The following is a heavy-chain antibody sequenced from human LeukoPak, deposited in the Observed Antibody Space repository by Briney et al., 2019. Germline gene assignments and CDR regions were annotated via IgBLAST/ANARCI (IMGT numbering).Heavy chain of an antibody. CDR2: ISYDGSNK. CDR3: AKEVRGDAFDI. V-gene: IGHV3-30*18. Sequence: PGGSLRLSCVASEFTFSSYDMHWLRQAPGKGLEWVAVISYDGSNKDYADSVKGRFTISRDNTKNTLFLQMNSLRAEDTAVYYCAKEVRGDAFDIWGQGTMVTVSS. D-gene: IGHD3-16*01. CDR1: EFTFSSYD. J-gene: IGHJ3*02.